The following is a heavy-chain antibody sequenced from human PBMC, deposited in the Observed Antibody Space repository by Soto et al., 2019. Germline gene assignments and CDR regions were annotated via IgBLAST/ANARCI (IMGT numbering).Heavy chain of an antibody. J-gene: IGHJ5*02. V-gene: IGHV1-69*13. CDR1: GGTFSSYA. D-gene: IGHD3-22*01. CDR2: IIPIFGTA. Sequence: ASVKVSCKASGGTFSSYAISWVRQAPGQGLEWMGGIIPIFGTANYAQKFQGRVTITADESTSTAYMELSSLRSEDTAVYYCARDLSLSADYTALDSSGYWIWFDPWGQGTLVTVSS. CDR3: ARDLSLSADYTALDSSGYWIWFDP.